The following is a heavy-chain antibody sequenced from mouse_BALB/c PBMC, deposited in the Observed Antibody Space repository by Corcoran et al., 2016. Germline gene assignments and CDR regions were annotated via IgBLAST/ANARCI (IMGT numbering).Heavy chain of an antibody. CDR2: INPYNGGT. Sequence: EVQLQQSGPELVKPGASMKISCKASGYSFTGYTMNWVKQSHGKNLEWIGLINPYNGGTSYNQKFKGKATLTVDKSSSTSYMELLSLTSADSAVYYCARDYYGSSYVFAYWGQGTLVTVSA. D-gene: IGHD1-1*01. CDR3: ARDYYGSSYVFAY. CDR1: GYSFTGYT. J-gene: IGHJ3*01. V-gene: IGHV1-18*01.